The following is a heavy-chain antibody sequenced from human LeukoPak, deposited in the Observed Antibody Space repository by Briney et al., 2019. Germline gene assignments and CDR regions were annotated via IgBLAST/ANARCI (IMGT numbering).Heavy chain of an antibody. J-gene: IGHJ5*02. D-gene: IGHD2-2*01. CDR3: ARDLVPAAIANNWFDP. CDR1: GFTFSSYG. V-gene: IGHV3-30*03. CDR2: ISYDGSNK. Sequence: GGSLRLSCAASGFTFSSYGMHWVRQAPGKGLEWVAVISYDGSNKYYADSVKGRFTISRDNSKNTLYLQMNSLRAEDTAVYYCARDLVPAAIANNWFDPWGQGTLVTVSS.